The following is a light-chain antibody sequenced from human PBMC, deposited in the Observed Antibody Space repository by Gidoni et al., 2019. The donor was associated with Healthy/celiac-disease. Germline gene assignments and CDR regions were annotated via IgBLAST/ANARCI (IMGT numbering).Light chain of an antibody. CDR3: QQRSNWPPKLT. J-gene: IGKJ4*01. V-gene: IGKV3-11*01. CDR2: DAS. CDR1: QSVSSY. Sequence: EIVLTQTPATLSLSPGERATLSCRASQSVSSYLAWYQQKPGQAPRLLIYDASNRATGIPARFSGSGSGTDFTLTISSLEPEDFAVYYCQQRSNWPPKLTFGGGTKVEIK.